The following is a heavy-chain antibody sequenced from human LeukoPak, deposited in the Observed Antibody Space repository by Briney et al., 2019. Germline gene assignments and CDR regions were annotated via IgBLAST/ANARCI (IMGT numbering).Heavy chain of an antibody. V-gene: IGHV4-34*01. Sequence: SETLSLTCAVYGGSFSGYYWSWIRQPPGKGLEWIGEINHSGSTSYNPSLKSRVTISVDTSKNQFSLKLSSVTAADTAVYYCARRPNYYGSGSYYKRDAFDIWGQGTMVTVSS. D-gene: IGHD3-10*01. CDR1: GGSFSGYY. CDR3: ARRPNYYGSGSYYKRDAFDI. J-gene: IGHJ3*02. CDR2: INHSGST.